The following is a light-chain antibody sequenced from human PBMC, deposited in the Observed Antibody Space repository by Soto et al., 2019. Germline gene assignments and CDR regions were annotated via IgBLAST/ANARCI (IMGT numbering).Light chain of an antibody. CDR2: AAS. J-gene: IGKJ5*01. V-gene: IGKV1-39*01. Sequence: DIQMTQSPPSLSVSVGDRVTITCQASQDISNYLNWYQQKPGKAPKLLIYAASSLQSGVPSRFSGSGSGTDFTLTISSLQPEEFATYYCQQSYSTPITFGQGTRLEIK. CDR1: QDISNY. CDR3: QQSYSTPIT.